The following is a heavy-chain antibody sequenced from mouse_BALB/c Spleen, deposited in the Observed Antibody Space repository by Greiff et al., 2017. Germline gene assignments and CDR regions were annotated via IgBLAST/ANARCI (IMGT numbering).Heavy chain of an antibody. CDR3: ARKSPGNYYAMDY. Sequence: QVQLQQSGSELRRPGSSVTLSCKDFDSAFFPIAFMCWVRQKPGHGFEWIGDILPSIGSTIYGEMFEDKATLDADTVSNTAYLELNSLTSEDSAIYYCARKSPGNYYAMDYWGQGTSVTVSS. CDR2: ILPSIGST. D-gene: IGHD2-1*01. J-gene: IGHJ4*01. V-gene: IGHV15-2*02. CDR1: DSAFFPIAF.